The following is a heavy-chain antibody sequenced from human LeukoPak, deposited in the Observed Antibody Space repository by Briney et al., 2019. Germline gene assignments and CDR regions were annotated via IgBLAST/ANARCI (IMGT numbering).Heavy chain of an antibody. Sequence: LAGGSLRLSCAASGIIFSNYGMHWVRQAPGKGLVWVSRINRDGSSTSYADSVKGRFTISRDNAKNTLYLQMNSLRAEDTAVYYCARGGGYSYGSFDYWGQGTLVTVSS. V-gene: IGHV3-74*01. J-gene: IGHJ4*02. CDR2: INRDGSST. CDR3: ARGGGYSYGSFDY. CDR1: GIIFSNYG. D-gene: IGHD5-18*01.